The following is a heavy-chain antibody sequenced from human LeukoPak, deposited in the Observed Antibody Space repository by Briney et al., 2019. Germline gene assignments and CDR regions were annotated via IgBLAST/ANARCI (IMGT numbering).Heavy chain of an antibody. CDR3: ATSFDYSSSFRPPGY. CDR1: GGSFNDYY. D-gene: IGHD6-6*01. J-gene: IGHJ4*02. V-gene: IGHV4-34*01. Sequence: SETLSLTCAVYGGSFNDYYWNWIRQPPGKGLEWIGEINLRGSTTYNPSLKSRVTISLDESKNQFSLKLTSVTAADTAVYFCATSFDYSSSFRPPGYWGQGTLVTVSS. CDR2: INLRGST.